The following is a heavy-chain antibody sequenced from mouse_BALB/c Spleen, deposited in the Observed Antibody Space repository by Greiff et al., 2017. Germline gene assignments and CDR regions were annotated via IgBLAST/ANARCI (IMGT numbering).Heavy chain of an antibody. Sequence: QVQLQQSGAELAKPGASVKMSCKASGYTFTSYWMHWVKQRPGQGLEWIGYINPSTGYTEYNQKFKDKATLTADKSSSTAYMQLSSLTSEDSAVYYCARAPITPVTYYNAMDNWGQGTSVTVSS. D-gene: IGHD1-1*01. V-gene: IGHV1-7*01. CDR2: INPSTGYT. CDR1: GYTFTSYW. CDR3: ARAPITPVTYYNAMDN. J-gene: IGHJ4*01.